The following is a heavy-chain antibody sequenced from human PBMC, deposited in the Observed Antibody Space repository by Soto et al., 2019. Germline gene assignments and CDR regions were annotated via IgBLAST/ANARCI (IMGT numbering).Heavy chain of an antibody. CDR1: GFTFSSYA. J-gene: IGHJ4*02. CDR2: ISGSGGST. D-gene: IGHD4-17*01. Sequence: EAQLLESGGGLVQPGGSLRLSCAASGFTFSSYAMSWVRQAPGKGLEWVSAISGSGGSTYYADSVKGRFTISRDNSKNTLYLQMNSLRAEDTAVYYCAKDDTSYGDYGNYFDYWGQGTLVTVSS. CDR3: AKDDTSYGDYGNYFDY. V-gene: IGHV3-23*01.